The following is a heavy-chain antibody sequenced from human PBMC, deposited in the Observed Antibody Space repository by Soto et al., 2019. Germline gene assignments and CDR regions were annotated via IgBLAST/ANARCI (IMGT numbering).Heavy chain of an antibody. CDR2: INGGNGDT. CDR1: GYAFSSHA. CDR3: ARAPSWWYFDL. V-gene: IGHV1-3*01. Sequence: GASVKVSCKASGYAFSSHATHWVRQAPGQRLEWMGWINGGNGDTKYSQKFQDRVTITRDTSASTAYMELSSLRSEDTAVYYCARAPSWWYFDLWGRGTLVTVSS. J-gene: IGHJ2*01.